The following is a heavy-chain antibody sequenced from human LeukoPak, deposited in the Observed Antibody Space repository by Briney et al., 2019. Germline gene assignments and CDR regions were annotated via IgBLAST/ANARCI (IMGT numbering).Heavy chain of an antibody. Sequence: SSETLSLTCNVSGGSINSYYWGWIRRPPGKRLELIGYIYYSGRTNYNPSLKSRVTISVDTSTNQISLKLTSVTAADTAVYFCARGTTKGYYYDSSGYYTKWGQGTLVTVSS. CDR1: GGSINSYY. CDR2: IYYSGRT. V-gene: IGHV4-59*12. CDR3: ARGTTKGYYYDSSGYYTK. J-gene: IGHJ4*02. D-gene: IGHD3-22*01.